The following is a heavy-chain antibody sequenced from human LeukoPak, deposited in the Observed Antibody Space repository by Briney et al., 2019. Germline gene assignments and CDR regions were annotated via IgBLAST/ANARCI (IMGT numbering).Heavy chain of an antibody. V-gene: IGHV3-30*18. CDR3: AKDYFSSGWFDY. CDR2: ISYDGSNK. J-gene: IGHJ4*02. D-gene: IGHD6-19*01. Sequence: GGSLRLSCAASGFTFSSYGMHWVRQAPGKGLEWVAVISYDGSNKYYADSVKGRFTISRDNSKNTLYLQMNSLRAEDTAVYYCAKDYFSSGWFDYWGQGTLVTVSS. CDR1: GFTFSSYG.